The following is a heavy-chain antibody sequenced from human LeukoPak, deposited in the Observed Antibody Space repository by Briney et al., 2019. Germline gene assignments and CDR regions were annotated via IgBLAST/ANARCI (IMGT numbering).Heavy chain of an antibody. D-gene: IGHD1-26*01. V-gene: IGHV3-53*03. CDR1: GFTVSGNY. CDR3: AGGTYPLED. J-gene: IGHJ4*02. CDR2: IYSGGTT. Sequence: GGSLRLSCAASGFTVSGNYMTWVRQPPGKGLEWVSIIYSGGTTYYADSVKGRFTISRDNSKSTVYLQVNSLRAEDTAVYYCAGGTYPLEDWGQGTLVTVSS.